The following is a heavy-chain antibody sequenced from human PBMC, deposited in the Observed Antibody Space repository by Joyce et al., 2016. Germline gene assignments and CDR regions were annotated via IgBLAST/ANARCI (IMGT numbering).Heavy chain of an antibody. V-gene: IGHV1-2*02. CDR1: GYLFAAYY. CDR3: TRDKMVASYYDN. CDR2: INPNGGGT. D-gene: IGHD3-10*01. Sequence: QVQLVQSGAEVKKPGASVRVSCKASGYLFAAYYKHWVRLAPGQGLEWLGWINPNGGGTKYAQQLQRRVTIIRDTSNTTAYLELNSLTSDDTAIYYCTRDKMVASYYDNWGQGTWVTVSS. J-gene: IGHJ4*02.